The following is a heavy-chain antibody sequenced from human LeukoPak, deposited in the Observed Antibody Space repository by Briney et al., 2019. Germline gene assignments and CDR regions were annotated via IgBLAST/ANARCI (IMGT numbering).Heavy chain of an antibody. CDR1: GFTFSSYS. V-gene: IGHV3-7*03. Sequence: GGSLRLSCAASGFTFSSYSMSWVRQAPGKGLEWVANIKQDRSEKYYVDSVKGRFTISRDNAKNSLYLQMNSLRAEDTAVYYCAKSFGPVIAAAGTGADWGQGTLVTVSS. CDR2: IKQDRSEK. J-gene: IGHJ4*02. D-gene: IGHD6-13*01. CDR3: AKSFGPVIAAAGTGAD.